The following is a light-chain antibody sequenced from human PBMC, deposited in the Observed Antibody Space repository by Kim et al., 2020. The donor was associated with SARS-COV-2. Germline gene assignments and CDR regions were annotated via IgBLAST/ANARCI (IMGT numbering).Light chain of an antibody. CDR3: QSYDSSLSGYV. J-gene: IGLJ1*01. V-gene: IGLV1-40*01. Sequence: QSVLTQPPSVSGAPGQRVTISCTGSSSNIGAGYDVNWYQQFPGTAPKLLIYGNSNRPSGVPDRFSGSKSGTSVSLAITGLQAEDETDYYCQSYDSSLSGYVFGTGTRSPS. CDR2: GNS. CDR1: SSNIGAGYD.